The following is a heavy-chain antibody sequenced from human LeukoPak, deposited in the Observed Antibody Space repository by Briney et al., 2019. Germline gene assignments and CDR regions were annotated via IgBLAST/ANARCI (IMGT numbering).Heavy chain of an antibody. CDR1: GYTLTELS. Sequence: GASVKVSCKVSGYTLTELSMHWVRQAPGKGLEWMGGFDPEDGETIYAQKFQGRVTMTEDTSTDTAYMELSSLRSEDTAVYYCATKIGFYGSGSYYPPDYWGQGTLVTVSS. D-gene: IGHD3-10*01. V-gene: IGHV1-24*01. CDR2: FDPEDGET. CDR3: ATKIGFYGSGSYYPPDY. J-gene: IGHJ4*02.